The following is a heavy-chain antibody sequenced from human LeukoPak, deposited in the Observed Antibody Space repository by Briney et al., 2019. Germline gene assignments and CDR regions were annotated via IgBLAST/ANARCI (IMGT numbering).Heavy chain of an antibody. CDR1: GFTFSSYS. CDR2: ISSSSTI. J-gene: IGHJ4*02. CDR3: ARDSTTVTTTPLDY. V-gene: IGHV3-48*01. Sequence: PGGSLRLSCAASGFTFSSYSMNWVRQAPGKGLEWVSYISSSSTIYYADSVKGRFTISRDNAKNSLYLQMNSLRAEDTAVYYCARDSTTVTTTPLDYWGQGTLVTVSS. D-gene: IGHD4-11*01.